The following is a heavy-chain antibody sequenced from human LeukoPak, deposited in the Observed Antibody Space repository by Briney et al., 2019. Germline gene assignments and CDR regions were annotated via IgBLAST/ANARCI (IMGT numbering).Heavy chain of an antibody. CDR1: GGTFSTYA. CDR2: SIPVFGTV. V-gene: IGHV1-69*05. Sequence: SVKVSCTASGGTFSTYAVSWVRQAPGQGLEWMGRSIPVFGTVNHAQKFQGRVTITTDESTSTVYMELSSLRSEDTAVCYCARGLEPAAVDFWGQGTLVTVSS. J-gene: IGHJ4*02. CDR3: ARGLEPAAVDF. D-gene: IGHD6-13*01.